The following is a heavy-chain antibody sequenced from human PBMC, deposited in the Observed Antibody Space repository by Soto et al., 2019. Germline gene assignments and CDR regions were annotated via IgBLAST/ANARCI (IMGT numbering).Heavy chain of an antibody. V-gene: IGHV4-59*08. CDR2: IYYSGST. J-gene: IGHJ4*02. CDR1: GGSISSYY. CDR3: ARSCSGGSCYDY. D-gene: IGHD2-15*01. Sequence: PSETVALTCTVSGGSISSYYWRWVRQPPGKGLEWIGYIYYSGSTNYNPSLKSRVTISVDTSKNQFSLKLSSVTAADTAVYYCARSCSGGSCYDYWGQGTLVTVSS.